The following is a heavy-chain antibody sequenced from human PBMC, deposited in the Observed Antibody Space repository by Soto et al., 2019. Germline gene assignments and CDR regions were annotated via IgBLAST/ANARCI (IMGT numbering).Heavy chain of an antibody. Sequence: QVQLVQSGAEVKKPGSSVKVSCKASGGTFSNYAINWVRQAPGQGLEWMGGIIPIFATADYAQKFQGRVTITASESTSRAYMELSSVRSEDTAVYYCARDHGGNRYYYYGRDVWGQGTTVTVSS. CDR2: IIPIFATA. CDR3: ARDHGGNRYYYYGRDV. J-gene: IGHJ6*02. D-gene: IGHD2-15*01. CDR1: GGTFSNYA. V-gene: IGHV1-69*12.